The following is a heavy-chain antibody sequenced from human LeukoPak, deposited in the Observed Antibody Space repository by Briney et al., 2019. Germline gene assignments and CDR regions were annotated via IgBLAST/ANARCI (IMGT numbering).Heavy chain of an antibody. CDR3: ARWYYSGWAFDY. V-gene: IGHV3-33*01. Sequence: PGRSLRLSCAASGFTFSSYGMHWVRQAPGKGLEWVAVIWYDGSNKYYADSVKGRFTISRDNSKNTLYLQMNSLRAEDTAVYYCARWYYSGWAFDYWGQGTLVTVSS. CDR2: IWYDGSNK. CDR1: GFTFSSYG. D-gene: IGHD6-19*01. J-gene: IGHJ4*02.